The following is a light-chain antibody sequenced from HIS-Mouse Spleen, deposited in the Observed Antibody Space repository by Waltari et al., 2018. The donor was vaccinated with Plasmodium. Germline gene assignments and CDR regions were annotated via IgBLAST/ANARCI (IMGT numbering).Light chain of an antibody. V-gene: IGKV3-15*01. CDR3: QQYNNWSFT. CDR2: GAS. J-gene: IGKJ3*01. Sequence: EIVMTQSPATLSVSPGERATLSCSASQSVSSNFAWYQQKPGQAPRLLIYGASTRATGIPARFSGSGSGTEFTLTISSLQSEDFAVYYCQQYNNWSFTFGPGTKVDIK. CDR1: QSVSSN.